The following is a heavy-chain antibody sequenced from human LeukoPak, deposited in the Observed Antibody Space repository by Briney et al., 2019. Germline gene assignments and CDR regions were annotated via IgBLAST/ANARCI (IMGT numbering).Heavy chain of an antibody. CDR3: ARGRSSYYYDSSGYYRDNWFDP. CDR1: GGSFSGYY. J-gene: IGHJ5*02. CDR2: INQSGST. D-gene: IGHD3-22*01. Sequence: PSETLSLTCAVYGGSFSGYYWSWIRQPPGKGLEWIGEINQSGSTNYNPSLKSRVTISVDTSKNQFSLKLSSVTAADTAVYYCARGRSSYYYDSSGYYRDNWFDPWGQGTLVTVSS. V-gene: IGHV4-34*01.